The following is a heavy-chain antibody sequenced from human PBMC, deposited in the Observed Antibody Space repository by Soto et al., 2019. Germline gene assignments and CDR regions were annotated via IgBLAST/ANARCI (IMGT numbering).Heavy chain of an antibody. CDR1: GFTSSSYW. CDR2: ISNDGSST. Sequence: EVQLVESGGGLGQPGGSLRLSCAASGFTSSSYWIHWVRQAPGKGLVWVSRISNDGSSTNYADSVKGRCTISRDQAKNTVYLQMNSLRAEDTAVYYCARDTYYYDSSDHFSADAFDIWGQGTMVTVSS. D-gene: IGHD3-22*01. J-gene: IGHJ3*02. V-gene: IGHV3-74*01. CDR3: ARDTYYYDSSDHFSADAFDI.